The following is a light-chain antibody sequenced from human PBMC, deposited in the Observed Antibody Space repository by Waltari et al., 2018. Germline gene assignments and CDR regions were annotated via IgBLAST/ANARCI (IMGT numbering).Light chain of an antibody. CDR3: CSFANDSRV. J-gene: IGLJ3*02. V-gene: IGLV2-23*02. CDR2: EVS. CDR1: TSDIGTYDV. Sequence: QSALTQPASVSGSPGQSITISCTGTTSDIGTYDVVSWFQQRSGKAPQLLISEVSKRPSQISQRCSGSKSGNTASLTISGLQAEDEADYYCCSFANDSRVFGGGTKVTVL.